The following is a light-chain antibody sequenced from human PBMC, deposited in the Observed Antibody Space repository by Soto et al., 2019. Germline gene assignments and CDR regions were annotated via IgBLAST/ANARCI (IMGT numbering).Light chain of an antibody. CDR3: QQYDAPVT. CDR1: QSAGSK. CDR2: GAT. V-gene: IGKV3-15*01. Sequence: EVVMTQSPATLSLSPGEGATLSCRSSQSAGSKLAWYQQKTGQAPRLLIYGATTRATGVPARFSGGGSGTEFTLSISSLQSEDSAVYFCQQYDAPVTFGQGTKLDIK. J-gene: IGKJ2*01.